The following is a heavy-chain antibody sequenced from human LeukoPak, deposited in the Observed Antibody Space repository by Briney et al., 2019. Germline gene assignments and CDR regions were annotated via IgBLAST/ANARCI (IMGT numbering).Heavy chain of an antibody. CDR3: ARKAIAAAEDI. J-gene: IGHJ3*02. V-gene: IGHV3-21*01. CDR1: GFTFSSYA. CDR2: ISSSSSYI. Sequence: GGSLRLSCAASGFTFSSYAMSWVRQAPGKGLEWVSSISSSSSYIYYADSVKGRFTISRDNAKNPLYLQMNSLRAEDTAVYCCARKAIAAAEDIWGQGTMVTVSS. D-gene: IGHD6-13*01.